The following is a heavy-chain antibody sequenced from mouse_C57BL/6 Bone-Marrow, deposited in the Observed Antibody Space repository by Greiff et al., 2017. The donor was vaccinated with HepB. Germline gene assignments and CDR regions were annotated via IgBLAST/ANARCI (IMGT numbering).Heavy chain of an antibody. J-gene: IGHJ3*01. CDR3: ASGSWFAY. CDR1: GFTFSDYY. Sequence: EVQLVESEGGLVQPGSSMKLSCTASGFTFSDYYMAWVRQVPEKGLEWVANINYDGSSTYYLDSLKSRFIISRDNAKNILYLQMSSLKSEDTATYYFASGSWFAYWGQGTLVTVSA. V-gene: IGHV5-16*01. CDR2: INYDGSST.